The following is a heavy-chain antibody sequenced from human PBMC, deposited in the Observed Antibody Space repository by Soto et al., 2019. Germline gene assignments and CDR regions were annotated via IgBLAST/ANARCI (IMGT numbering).Heavy chain of an antibody. Sequence: SETLSLTCAVYGGSFSGYYWSWIRQPPGKGLEWIGEINHSGSTNYNPSLKSRVTISVDTSKNQFSLKLSSVTAADTAVYYCARCRGNAGYYYYYGMDVWGQGTTVTVSS. CDR3: ARCRGNAGYYYYYGMDV. CDR2: INHSGST. J-gene: IGHJ6*02. D-gene: IGHD3-10*01. CDR1: GGSFSGYY. V-gene: IGHV4-34*01.